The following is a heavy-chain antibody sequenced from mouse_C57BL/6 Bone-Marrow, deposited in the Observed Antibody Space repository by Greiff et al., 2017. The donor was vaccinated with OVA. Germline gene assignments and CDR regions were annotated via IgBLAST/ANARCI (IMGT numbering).Heavy chain of an antibody. CDR2: IDPENGDT. D-gene: IGHD5-5*01. V-gene: IGHV14-4*01. CDR3: TTLTTYDYAMDY. Sequence: EVQLQQSGAELVRPGASVKLSCTASGFNIKDDYMHWVKQRPEQGLEWIGWIDPENGDTEYASKFQGKATITADTSSNTAYLQLSSLTSEDTAVYYCTTLTTYDYAMDYWGQGTSVTVSS. CDR1: GFNIKDDY. J-gene: IGHJ4*01.